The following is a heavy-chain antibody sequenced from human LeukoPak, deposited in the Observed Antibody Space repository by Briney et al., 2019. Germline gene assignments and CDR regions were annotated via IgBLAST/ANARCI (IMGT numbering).Heavy chain of an antibody. V-gene: IGHV1-69*04. Sequence: GASVKVSCKASGGTFSSYAISWVRQAPGQGLEWMGRIIPILGIANYAQKFQGRVTITADKSTSTAYVELSSLRSEDTAVYYCARLSGATHGDYWGQGTLVTVSS. CDR1: GGTFSSYA. D-gene: IGHD1-26*01. J-gene: IGHJ4*02. CDR3: ARLSGATHGDY. CDR2: IIPILGIA.